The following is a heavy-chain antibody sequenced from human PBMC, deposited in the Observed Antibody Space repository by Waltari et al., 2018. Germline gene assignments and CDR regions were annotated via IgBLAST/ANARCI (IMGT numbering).Heavy chain of an antibody. Sequence: QVQLVQSGAEVKKPGASVTVSCKASGYTFTSYGISWVRQAPGQGLEWMGWISACNCNTIDEQKLQGRVTMTTDTSTSTAYMELRSLRSDDTAVYYCALAPGATGVPFDYLGQGTLVTVSS. D-gene: IGHD1-26*01. V-gene: IGHV1-18*01. CDR1: GYTFTSYG. J-gene: IGHJ4*02. CDR3: ALAPGATGVPFDY. CDR2: ISACNCNT.